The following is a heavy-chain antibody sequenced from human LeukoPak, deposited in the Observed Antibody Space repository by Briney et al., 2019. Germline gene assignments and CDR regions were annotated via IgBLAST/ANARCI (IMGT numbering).Heavy chain of an antibody. CDR3: ASLFPRRGYSGSGDC. CDR2: INHSGST. CDR1: GGSFSGYY. J-gene: IGHJ4*02. Sequence: PSETLSLTCAVYGGSFSGYYWSWIRQPPGKGLEWIGEINHSGSTNYNPSLKSRVTISVDTSKNQFSLKLSSVTAADTAVYYCASLFPRRGYSGSGDCWGQGTLVTVSS. V-gene: IGHV4-34*01. D-gene: IGHD5-12*01.